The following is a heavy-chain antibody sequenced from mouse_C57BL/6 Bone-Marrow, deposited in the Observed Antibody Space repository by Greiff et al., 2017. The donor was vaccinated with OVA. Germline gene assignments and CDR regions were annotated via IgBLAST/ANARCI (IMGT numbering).Heavy chain of an antibody. Sequence: QVQLQQPGAELVKPGASVKLSCKASGYTFTSYWMHWVKQRPGRGLEWIGRIDPNSGGTKYNEKFKSKATLTVDKPSSTAYMQLSSLTSEDSAVYDCARESITTVVAKDWYFDFWGTGTTVTVSS. CDR1: GYTFTSYW. CDR3: ARESITTVVAKDWYFDF. CDR2: IDPNSGGT. D-gene: IGHD1-1*01. V-gene: IGHV1-72*01. J-gene: IGHJ1*03.